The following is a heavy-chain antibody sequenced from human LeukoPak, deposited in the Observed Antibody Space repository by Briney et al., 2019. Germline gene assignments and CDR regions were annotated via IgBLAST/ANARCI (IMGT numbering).Heavy chain of an antibody. CDR1: GFTFSLYA. V-gene: IGHV3-64*01. J-gene: IGHJ3*02. CDR3: ARVGDDDAFDI. D-gene: IGHD4-17*01. CDR2: ISSDGGST. Sequence: GGSLRLSCAASGFTFSLYAMHWVRQAPGKGLKYVSAISSDGGSTYYANSVKGRFTISRDNSKNTLYLQMGSLRAEDMAVYYCARVGDDDAFDIWGQGTMVTVSS.